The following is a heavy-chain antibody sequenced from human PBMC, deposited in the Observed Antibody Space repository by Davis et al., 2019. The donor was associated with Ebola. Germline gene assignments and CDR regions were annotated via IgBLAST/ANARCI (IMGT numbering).Heavy chain of an antibody. V-gene: IGHV4-39*01. CDR1: GGSLSSSGYY. Sequence: MPSETLSLTCTVSGGSLSSSGYYWGWIRQPPGKGLEYIGSIYYTGSTHYNPSLKSRVTISVDTSKNQFSLKLNSVTAADTAVYYCATVNRGGGEYYFDYWGQGTLVTVSS. D-gene: IGHD3-16*01. J-gene: IGHJ4*02. CDR2: IYYTGST. CDR3: ATVNRGGGEYYFDY.